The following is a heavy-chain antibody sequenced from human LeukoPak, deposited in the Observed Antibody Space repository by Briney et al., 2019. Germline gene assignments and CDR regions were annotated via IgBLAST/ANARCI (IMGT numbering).Heavy chain of an antibody. J-gene: IGHJ4*02. Sequence: ASVKVSCKASGYTFTGYYMHWVRQAPGQGLEWMGWINPNSGGTNYAQKFQGWVTMTRDTSISTAYMELSRLRSDDTGVYYCARGYCSSTSCLASFFDYWGQGTLVTVSS. V-gene: IGHV1-2*04. CDR3: ARGYCSSTSCLASFFDY. D-gene: IGHD2-2*01. CDR1: GYTFTGYY. CDR2: INPNSGGT.